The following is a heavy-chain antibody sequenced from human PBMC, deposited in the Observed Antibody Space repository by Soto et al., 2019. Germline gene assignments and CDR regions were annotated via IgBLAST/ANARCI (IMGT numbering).Heavy chain of an antibody. Sequence: EVQLVESGGGLVKPGGSLRLSCAASGFTFSSYSMNWVRQAPGKGLEWVSSISSSSSYIYYADSVKGRFTIFRDNAKNSLYLQMNSLRAEDTAVYYCARVFSGWVAGWGQGTLVTVSS. D-gene: IGHD6-19*01. V-gene: IGHV3-21*01. CDR2: ISSSSSYI. CDR3: ARVFSGWVAG. CDR1: GFTFSSYS. J-gene: IGHJ4*02.